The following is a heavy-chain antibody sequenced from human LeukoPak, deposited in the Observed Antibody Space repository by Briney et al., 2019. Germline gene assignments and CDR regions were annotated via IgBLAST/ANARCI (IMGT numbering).Heavy chain of an antibody. CDR1: GGSISSYY. V-gene: IGHV4-4*07. J-gene: IGHJ6*03. CDR2: IYTSGST. CDR3: ARGVRDGYCSSTSCPSYYYYYMDV. D-gene: IGHD2-2*03. Sequence: SETLSLTCTVSGGSISSYYWSWLRQPAGKGLEWIGRIYTSGSTNYNPSLKSRVTMSVDTSKNQFSLKLSSVTAADTAVYYCARGVRDGYCSSTSCPSYYYYYMDVWGKGTTVTVSS.